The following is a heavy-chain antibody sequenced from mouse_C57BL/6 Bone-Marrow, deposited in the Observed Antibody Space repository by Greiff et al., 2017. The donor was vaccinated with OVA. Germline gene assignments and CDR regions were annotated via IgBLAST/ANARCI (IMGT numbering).Heavy chain of an antibody. CDR3: ATSYYSNYGAMDY. D-gene: IGHD2-5*01. Sequence: EVQLVESGGGLVKPGGSLKLSCAASGFTFSSYAMSWVRQTPEKRLEWVATISDGGSYTYYPDNVKGRFTISRDNAKNNLYLQMSHLKSEDTAMYYCATSYYSNYGAMDYWGQGTSVTVSS. CDR2: ISDGGSYT. V-gene: IGHV5-4*01. CDR1: GFTFSSYA. J-gene: IGHJ4*01.